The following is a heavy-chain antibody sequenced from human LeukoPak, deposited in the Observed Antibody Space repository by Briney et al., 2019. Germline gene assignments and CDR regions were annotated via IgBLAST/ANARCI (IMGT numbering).Heavy chain of an antibody. V-gene: IGHV1-8*01. D-gene: IGHD5-18*01. CDR3: ARQDRGYSYGPNWFDP. CDR1: GYTFTSYD. J-gene: IGHJ5*02. Sequence: HEASVKVSCKASGYTFTSYDINWVRQATGQGLEWMGWMNPSSGNTGYAQKFQGRVTMTRNTSISTAYMELSSLRSEDTAVYYCARQDRGYSYGPNWFDPWGQGTLVTVSS. CDR2: MNPSSGNT.